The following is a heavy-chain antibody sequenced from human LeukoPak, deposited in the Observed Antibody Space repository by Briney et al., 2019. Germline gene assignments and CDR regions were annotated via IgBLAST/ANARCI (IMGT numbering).Heavy chain of an antibody. CDR1: GDSISSYY. V-gene: IGHV4-39*07. Sequence: SETLSLTCTVSGDSISSYYWGWIRQPPGKGLEWIGSIYYSGSTYYNPSLKSRVTISVDTSKNQFSLKLSSVTAADTAVYYCVRDIGVEGSAFDIWGQGTMVTVSS. CDR3: VRDIGVEGSAFDI. CDR2: IYYSGST. J-gene: IGHJ3*02.